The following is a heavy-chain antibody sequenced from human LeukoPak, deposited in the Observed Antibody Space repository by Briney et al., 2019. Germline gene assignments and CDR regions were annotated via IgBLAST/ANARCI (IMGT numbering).Heavy chain of an antibody. D-gene: IGHD3-22*01. CDR1: GFNFSSYA. Sequence: PGRSLRLSCAASGFNFSSYAMHWVRQAPGKGLEWVAIISYAGNNEYYADSVKGRFTISRDNSKNTLYLQMNSLRAEDTAVYYCAKDSSYYYDSSISYFDCWGQGTLVTVSS. V-gene: IGHV3-30*18. CDR2: ISYAGNNE. J-gene: IGHJ4*02. CDR3: AKDSSYYYDSSISYFDC.